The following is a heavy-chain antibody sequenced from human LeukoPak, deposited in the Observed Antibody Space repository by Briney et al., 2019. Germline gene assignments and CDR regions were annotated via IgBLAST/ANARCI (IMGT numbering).Heavy chain of an antibody. CDR3: AKRYGDYEGN. J-gene: IGHJ4*02. V-gene: IGHV3-23*01. D-gene: IGHD4-17*01. CDR2: ISGSGTST. Sequence: GGSQRLSCAASGFTFSSYAMNWVRQAPGKGLEWVSSISGSGTSTYYADSVKGRFTISRANSKNTLYLQMNSLRDEDTAVYYCAKRYGDYEGNWGQGTLVTVTS. CDR1: GFTFSSYA.